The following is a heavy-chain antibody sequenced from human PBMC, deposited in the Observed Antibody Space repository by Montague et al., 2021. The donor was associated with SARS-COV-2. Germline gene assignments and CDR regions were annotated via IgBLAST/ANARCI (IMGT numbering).Heavy chain of an antibody. V-gene: IGHV6-1*01. D-gene: IGHD1-1*01. CDR3: TSGREGNYNVMDV. J-gene: IGHJ6*02. Sequence: CAISGDSVSSNSATWNWFRQSPSRGLEWLGRTYYRSKWYNDYAVSVRGQVTINPGTSKNQFSLQLNSVTPEDTAIYYCTSGREGNYNVMDVWGQGTTVTVSS. CDR2: TYYRSKWYN. CDR1: GDSVSSNSAT.